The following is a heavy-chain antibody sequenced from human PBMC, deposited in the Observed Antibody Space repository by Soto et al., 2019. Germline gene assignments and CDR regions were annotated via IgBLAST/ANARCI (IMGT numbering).Heavy chain of an antibody. CDR2: IFSNDEK. CDR1: GFSLSNARMG. J-gene: IGHJ4*02. CDR3: ARIQGYCLSTSCYARDH. Sequence: QVTLKESGPVLVKPTETLTLTCTVSGFSLSNARMGVSWIRQPPGKALEWLAHIFSNDEKSYSTSLKSRLTISKDTSKSQVVLTMTNMDPVDAATYYCARIQGYCLSTSCYARDHWGQGTLVTVSS. D-gene: IGHD2-2*01. V-gene: IGHV2-26*01.